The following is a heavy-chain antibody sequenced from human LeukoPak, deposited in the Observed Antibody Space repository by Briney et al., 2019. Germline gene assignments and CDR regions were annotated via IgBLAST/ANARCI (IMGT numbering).Heavy chain of an antibody. CDR3: ARDYYDSSGCGAFDI. V-gene: IGHV1-2*02. D-gene: IGHD3-22*01. J-gene: IGHJ3*02. CDR1: GYTFTAYY. CDR2: INPKSGGT. Sequence: ASVKVSCKASGYTFTAYYMHWVRQAPGQGLEWMGWINPKSGGTNYAQKFQGRVTMTRDTSISTAYMELSRLRSDDTAVYYCARDYYDSSGCGAFDIWGQGTMVTVSS.